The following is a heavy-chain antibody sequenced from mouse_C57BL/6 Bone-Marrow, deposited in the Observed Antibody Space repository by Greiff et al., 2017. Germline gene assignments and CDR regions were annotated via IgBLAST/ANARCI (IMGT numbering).Heavy chain of an antibody. J-gene: IGHJ3*01. D-gene: IGHD2-5*01. V-gene: IGHV1-64*01. CDR2: IHPNSGST. CDR3: ARYSNSWFAY. Sequence: VQLQQPGAELVKPGASVKLSCTASGYTFTSYWMHWVKQRPGQGLEWIGMIHPNSGSTNYNEKFKSKATLTVDKSSSTAYLQLSSLTSEDSAVYYCARYSNSWFAYWGQGTLVTVSA. CDR1: GYTFTSYW.